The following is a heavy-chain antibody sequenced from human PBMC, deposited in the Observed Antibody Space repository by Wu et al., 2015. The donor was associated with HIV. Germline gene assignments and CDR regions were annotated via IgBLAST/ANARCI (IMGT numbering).Heavy chain of an antibody. CDR2: ITPNSGGT. CDR1: GYTFNTYY. D-gene: IGHD3-10*01. CDR3: VRGARGMPKGAFDI. Sequence: QVQLVQSGSEVKKPGASVKVSCKASGYTFNTYYIHWLRQAPGQGLEWMAWITPNSGGTNSAQMFQGRDTSISTAYLELSSLTSDDTAVYYCVRGARGMPKGAFDIWGQGTLVIVSS. V-gene: IGHV1-2*02. J-gene: IGHJ3*02.